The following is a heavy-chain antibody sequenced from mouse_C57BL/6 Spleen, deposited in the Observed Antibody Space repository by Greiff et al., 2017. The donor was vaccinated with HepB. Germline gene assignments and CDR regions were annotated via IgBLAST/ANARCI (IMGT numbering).Heavy chain of an antibody. CDR3: ARADYGFAY. Sequence: VHLVESGPELVKPGASVKISCKASGYAFSSSWMNWVKQRPGKGLEWIGRIYPGDGDTNYNGKFKGKATLTADQSSSTAYMQLSSLTSEDSAVYFCARADYGFAYWGQGTLVTVSA. CDR2: IYPGDGDT. V-gene: IGHV1-82*01. CDR1: GYAFSSSW. D-gene: IGHD2-4*01. J-gene: IGHJ3*01.